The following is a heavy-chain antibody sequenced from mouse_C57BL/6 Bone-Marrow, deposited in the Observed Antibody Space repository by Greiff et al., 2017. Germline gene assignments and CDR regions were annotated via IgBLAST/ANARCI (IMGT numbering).Heavy chain of an antibody. Sequence: QVQLQQSGPGLVQPSQSLSITCTVSGFSLTSYGVHWVRQSPGKGLEWLGVIWSGGSTDYNEAFISRLSISKDNSTCQVFFKMNILQADDTAMYYCARTYGSSRWYFDVWGTGTTVTVSS. J-gene: IGHJ1*03. CDR1: GFSLTSYG. CDR2: IWSGGST. D-gene: IGHD1-1*01. V-gene: IGHV2-2*01. CDR3: ARTYGSSRWYFDV.